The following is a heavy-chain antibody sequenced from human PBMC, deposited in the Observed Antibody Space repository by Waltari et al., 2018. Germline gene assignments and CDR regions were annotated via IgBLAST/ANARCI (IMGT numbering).Heavy chain of an antibody. Sequence: EVQLLESGGGLVQPGGSLRLACAASGFTFSSYAMSWVRQAPGKGMEWVSAISGSGGSTYYADSVKGRFTISSDNSKNTLYLQMNSLRAEDTAVYYWAKDGYCTNGVCYGAPYYFDYLGQGTLVTVSS. CDR1: GFTFSSYA. CDR2: ISGSGGST. J-gene: IGHJ4*02. V-gene: IGHV3-23*01. D-gene: IGHD2-8*01. CDR3: AKDGYCTNGVCYGAPYYFDY.